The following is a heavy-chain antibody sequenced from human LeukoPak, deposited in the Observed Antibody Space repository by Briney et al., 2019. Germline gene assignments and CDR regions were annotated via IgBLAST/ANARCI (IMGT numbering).Heavy chain of an antibody. CDR2: INPSGGST. V-gene: IGHV1-46*01. CDR3: ATDRWTKGAVVGYWFDP. D-gene: IGHD6-19*01. CDR1: GYTFTSYY. Sequence: GASVKVSCKASGYTFTSYYMHWVRQAPGQGLEWMGIINPSGGSTSYAQKFQGRVTMTRDTSTSTVYMELSSLRSEDTAVYYCATDRWTKGAVVGYWFDPWGQGTLVTVSS. J-gene: IGHJ5*02.